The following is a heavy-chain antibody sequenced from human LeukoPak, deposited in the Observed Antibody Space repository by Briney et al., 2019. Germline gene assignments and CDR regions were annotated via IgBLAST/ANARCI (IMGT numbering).Heavy chain of an antibody. J-gene: IGHJ6*02. CDR3: ARGLELRSGWRPPYYYYYRMDV. D-gene: IGHD6-19*01. Sequence: SETLSLTCAVYGGSFSGNYWSWIRQPPGKGLEWIGEMNHSGSTDYNPSLKSRVTISVDTSKNQFSLKLSSVTAADTAVYCCARGLELRSGWRPPYYYYYRMDVWGQGITVTVSS. CDR1: GGSFSGNY. CDR2: MNHSGST. V-gene: IGHV4-34*01.